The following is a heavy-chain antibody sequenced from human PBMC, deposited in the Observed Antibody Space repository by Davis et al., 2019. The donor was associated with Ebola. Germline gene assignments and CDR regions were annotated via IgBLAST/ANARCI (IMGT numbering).Heavy chain of an antibody. J-gene: IGHJ5*02. CDR1: GYTFTGYY. Sequence: ASVKVSCKASGYTFTGYYMHLVRQAPGQGLEWMGWINPNSGGTNYAQKFQGRVTMTRDTSISTAYMELSRLRSDDTAVYYCARAVMGGPYDFWSGYSWFDPWGQGTLVTVSS. D-gene: IGHD3-3*01. V-gene: IGHV1-2*02. CDR2: INPNSGGT. CDR3: ARAVMGGPYDFWSGYSWFDP.